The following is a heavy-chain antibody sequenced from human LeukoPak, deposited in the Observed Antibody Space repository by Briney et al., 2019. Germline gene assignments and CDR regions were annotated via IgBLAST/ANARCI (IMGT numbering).Heavy chain of an antibody. CDR3: ARGGGTLDY. V-gene: IGHV4-59*01. Sequence: SETRSLTCTVSGDSISSYYWSWIRQPPGKGLEWIGYIYDSGKTNYNASLISRVTISVDTSKNQFSLKLTSVTPADTAVYYCARGGGTLDYWGQGTLVTVSS. D-gene: IGHD3-16*01. CDR2: IYDSGKT. CDR1: GDSISSYY. J-gene: IGHJ4*02.